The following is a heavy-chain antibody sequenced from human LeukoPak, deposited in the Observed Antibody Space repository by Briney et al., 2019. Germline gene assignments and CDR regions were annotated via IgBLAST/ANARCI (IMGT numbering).Heavy chain of an antibody. D-gene: IGHD6-13*01. Sequence: PGGSLRLSCAASGFTFSDYYMSWIRQAPGKGLECVSYISGSGSHTTYADSVRGRFTISRDNAKNSLSLQVNSLRADDTAVYYCARVGSTVAAGTPDYWGQGTLVTVSS. V-gene: IGHV3-11*06. J-gene: IGHJ4*02. CDR1: GFTFSDYY. CDR2: ISGSGSHT. CDR3: ARVGSTVAAGTPDY.